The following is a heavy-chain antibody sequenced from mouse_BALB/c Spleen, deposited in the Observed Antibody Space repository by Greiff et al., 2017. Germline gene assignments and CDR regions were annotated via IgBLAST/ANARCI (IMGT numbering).Heavy chain of an antibody. CDR1: GDSINSGY. CDR2: ISYSGST. D-gene: IGHD2-4*01. J-gene: IGHJ3*01. CDR3: ARSYDYDVTWVAD. Sequence: EVHLVESGPSLVKPSQTLSLTCSVTGDSINSGYWNWIRKFPGNKLEYMGYISYSGSTYYNPSLKSRISITRDTSKNQYYLQLNSVTTEDTATYYCARSYDYDVTWVADWGQGTLVTVSA. V-gene: IGHV3-8*02.